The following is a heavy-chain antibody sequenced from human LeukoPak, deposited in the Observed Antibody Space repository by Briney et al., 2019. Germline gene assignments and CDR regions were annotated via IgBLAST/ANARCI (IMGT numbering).Heavy chain of an antibody. D-gene: IGHD5-24*01. CDR2: INIDGSTS. V-gene: IGHV3-74*01. J-gene: IGHJ4*02. CDR1: GFTFSSYW. CDR3: ARASALATPPFAY. Sequence: GGSLRLSCAASGFTFSSYWMHWVRQAPGKGLVWVSRINIDGSTSNYADSVKGRFTISRDNAKNAVYLQMNSLRVEDTAVYYCARASALATPPFAYWGQGTLITVSS.